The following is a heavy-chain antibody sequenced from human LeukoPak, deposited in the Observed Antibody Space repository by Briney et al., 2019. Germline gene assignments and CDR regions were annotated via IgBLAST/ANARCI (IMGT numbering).Heavy chain of an antibody. D-gene: IGHD6-13*01. CDR1: GFTFSSYS. Sequence: GRSLRLSCAASGFTFSSYSMNWVRQAPGKGLEWVSSISSSSSYIYYADSVKGRFTISRDNAKNSLYLQMNSLRAEDTAVYYCAKGPVGAAAPNWFDPWGQGTLVTVSS. CDR2: ISSSSSYI. CDR3: AKGPVGAAAPNWFDP. V-gene: IGHV3-21*04. J-gene: IGHJ5*02.